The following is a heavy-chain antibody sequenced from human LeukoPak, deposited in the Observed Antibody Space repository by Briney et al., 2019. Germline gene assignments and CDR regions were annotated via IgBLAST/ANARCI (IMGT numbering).Heavy chain of an antibody. CDR2: IYYSGST. CDR3: ARHTRIPAAMGEGYYYYMDV. Sequence: SETLSLTCTVSGGSISSSSYYWGWIRQPPGKGLEWIGSIYYSGSTYYNPSLKSRVTISVDTSKNQFSLKLSSVTAADTAVYYCARHTRIPAAMGEGYYYYMDVWGKGTTVTVSS. D-gene: IGHD2-2*01. J-gene: IGHJ6*03. CDR1: GGSISSSSYY. V-gene: IGHV4-39*01.